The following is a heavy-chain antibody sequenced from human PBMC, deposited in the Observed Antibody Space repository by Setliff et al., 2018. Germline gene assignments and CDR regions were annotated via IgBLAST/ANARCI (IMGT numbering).Heavy chain of an antibody. CDR1: GFTFSSCG. V-gene: IGHV3-48*03. J-gene: IGHJ4*02. Sequence: LKISCAASGFTFSSCGMHWVRQAPGKGLEWVSYISSSGSTIYYADSVKGRFTISRDNAKNSLYLQMNSLRAEDTAVYYCASLFAGDFDYWGQGTLVTVSS. CDR3: ASLFAGDFDY. CDR2: ISSSGSTI.